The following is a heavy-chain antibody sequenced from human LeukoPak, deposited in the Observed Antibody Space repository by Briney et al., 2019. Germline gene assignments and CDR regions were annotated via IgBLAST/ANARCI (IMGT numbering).Heavy chain of an antibody. D-gene: IGHD2-15*01. CDR3: AKKDGRSGLGYSGYFDY. CDR1: GFTFSSYS. J-gene: IGHJ4*02. CDR2: ISSSSSYI. Sequence: GGSLRLSCAASGFTFSSYSMNWVRQAPGKGLEGVSSISSSSSYIYYADSVKGRFTISRDNAKNSLYLQMNSLRAEDTAVYYCAKKDGRSGLGYSGYFDYWGQGTLVTVSS. V-gene: IGHV3-21*01.